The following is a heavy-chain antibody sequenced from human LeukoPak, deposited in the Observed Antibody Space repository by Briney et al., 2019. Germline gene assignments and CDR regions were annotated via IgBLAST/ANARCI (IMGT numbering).Heavy chain of an antibody. D-gene: IGHD6-13*01. Sequence: PGGSLRLSCAASGFTFDDYGMSWVRQAPGKGLEWVSGINWNGGSTGYADSVKGRFTISRDNAKNSLYLQMNSLRAEDTALYYCARAGYSSSWYDGAFDIWGQGTVVTVSS. J-gene: IGHJ3*02. CDR3: ARAGYSSSWYDGAFDI. V-gene: IGHV3-20*04. CDR1: GFTFDDYG. CDR2: INWNGGST.